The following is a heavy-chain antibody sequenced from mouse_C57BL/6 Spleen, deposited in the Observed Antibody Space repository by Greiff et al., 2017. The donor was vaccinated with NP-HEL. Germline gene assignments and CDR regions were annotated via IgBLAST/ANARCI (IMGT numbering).Heavy chain of an antibody. CDR1: GYTFTDYN. CDR2: INPNNGGT. J-gene: IGHJ1*03. CDR3: ARWFYYYGSSYWYFDV. Sequence: VQLQQSGPELVKPGASVKMSCKASGYTFTDYNMHWVKQSHGKSLEWIGYINPNNGGTSYNQKFKGKATLTVNKSSSTAYMELRSLTSEDSAVYYCARWFYYYGSSYWYFDVWGTGTTVTVSS. D-gene: IGHD1-1*01. V-gene: IGHV1-22*01.